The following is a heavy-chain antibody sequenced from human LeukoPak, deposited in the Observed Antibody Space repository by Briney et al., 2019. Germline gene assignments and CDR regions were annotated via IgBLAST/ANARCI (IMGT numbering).Heavy chain of an antibody. V-gene: IGHV5-51*01. CDR1: GYSFTSYW. CDR2: IYPDDSGT. CDR3: ARRDYGGKHFDY. Sequence: GESLKISCQTSGYSFTSYWITWARQIPRKGLDWMGIIYPDDSGTTYSPSFQGQVTISADKSINTAYLQWSSLKASDTAMYYCARRDYGGKHFDYWGQGTLVTVSS. D-gene: IGHD4-23*01. J-gene: IGHJ4*02.